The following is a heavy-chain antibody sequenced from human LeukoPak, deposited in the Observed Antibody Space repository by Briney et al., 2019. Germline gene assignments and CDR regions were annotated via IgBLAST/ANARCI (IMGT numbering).Heavy chain of an antibody. V-gene: IGHV3-21*01. CDR2: ISSSSSYI. J-gene: IGHJ4*02. CDR3: ARDPTGTTSGTFDY. Sequence: PGRSLRLSRAASGFTFSSYAMHWVRQAPGKGLEWVSSISSSSSYIYYADSVKGRFTISRDNAKNSLYLQMNSLRAEDTAVYYCARDPTGTTSGTFDYWGQGTLVTVSS. CDR1: GFTFSSYA. D-gene: IGHD1-1*01.